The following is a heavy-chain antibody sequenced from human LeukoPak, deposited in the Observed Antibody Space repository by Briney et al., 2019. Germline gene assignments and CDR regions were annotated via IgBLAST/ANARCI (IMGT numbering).Heavy chain of an antibody. CDR1: GFTFDYW. CDR2: INDDESEK. J-gene: IGHJ5*01. D-gene: IGHD4-23*01. V-gene: IGHV3-7*03. CDR3: ARTTRWPTPFDF. Sequence: GGSLRLSCVGYGFTFDYWMSWVRQAPGKGLEWVANINDDESEKYYVDSVKGRFTISRDNSKNTLYVQMDSLRAEDTAVYYCARTTRWPTPFDFWGQGTLVTVSS.